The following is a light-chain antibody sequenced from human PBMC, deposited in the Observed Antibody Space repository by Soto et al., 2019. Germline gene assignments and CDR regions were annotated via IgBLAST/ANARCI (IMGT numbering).Light chain of an antibody. CDR3: QQYYNTPWT. V-gene: IGKV4-1*01. J-gene: IGKJ1*01. CDR1: QSILYSSNNKNY. CDR2: WAS. Sequence: DIVMTQSPDSLAVSLGERATINCKSSQSILYSSNNKNYLAWYQQKPGQPPKLLIYWASTRESGVPDRFSGSGSGTHFTLTISSLQAEDVAVYYCQQYYNTPWTFGQGTKVEIK.